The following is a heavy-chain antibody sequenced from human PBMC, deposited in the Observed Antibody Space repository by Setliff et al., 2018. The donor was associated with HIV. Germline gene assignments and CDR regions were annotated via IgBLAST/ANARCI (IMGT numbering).Heavy chain of an antibody. J-gene: IGHJ4*02. D-gene: IGHD7-27*01. CDR3: AHGRTGIAPPDFNY. CDR1: GFSLTPRGAS. Sequence: SGPTLVNPTPTLTLTCTFSGFSLTPRGASVGWIRQPPGRALEWLALIYWNGNERYSASLQVRLSIAKDTSRNQVVLTLTNMRPDDTATYFCAHGRTGIAPPDFNYWGPGSLVTVSS. V-gene: IGHV2-5*01. CDR2: IYWNGNE.